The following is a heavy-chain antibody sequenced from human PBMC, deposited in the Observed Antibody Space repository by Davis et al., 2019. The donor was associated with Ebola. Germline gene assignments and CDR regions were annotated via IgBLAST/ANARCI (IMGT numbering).Heavy chain of an antibody. D-gene: IGHD5-18*01. J-gene: IGHJ6*02. CDR1: GGTFSSYA. CDR3: ARRGTAMVSYYYYGMDV. CDR2: IIPIFGTA. V-gene: IGHV1-69*06. Sequence: SVKVSCKASGGTFSSYAISWVRQAPGQGLEWMGGIIPIFGTANYAQKFQGRVTITADKSTSTAYMELSSLRSEETAVYYCARRGTAMVSYYYYGMDVWGQGTTVTVSS.